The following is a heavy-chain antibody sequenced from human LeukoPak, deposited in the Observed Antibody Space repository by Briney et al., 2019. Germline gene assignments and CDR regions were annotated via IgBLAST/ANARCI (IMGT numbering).Heavy chain of an antibody. J-gene: IGHJ3*01. V-gene: IGHV3-48*01. CDR1: GFIFSSYS. CDR3: AKDIQLST. Sequence: TGGSLRLSCAASGFIFSSYSINWVRQAPGKGLEWLSYISSSSSAINYADSVKGRFSISRDNSKNTLSLQMNSLRVEDTAIYYCAKDIQLSTWGLGTMVTVSS. D-gene: IGHD3-16*02. CDR2: ISSSSSAI.